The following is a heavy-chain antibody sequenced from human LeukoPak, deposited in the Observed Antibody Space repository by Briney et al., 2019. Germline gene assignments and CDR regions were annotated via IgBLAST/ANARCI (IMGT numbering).Heavy chain of an antibody. V-gene: IGHV4-30-4*01. CDR1: GGSISSGDYY. D-gene: IGHD2-2*03. J-gene: IGHJ3*02. CDR3: ARVMDLSAFDI. CDR2: IYYSGST. Sequence: SETLSLTCTVSGGSISSGDYYWRWIRQPPGKGLEWIGYIYYSGSTYYNPSLKSRVAISVDTSKNQFSLKLSSVTAADTAVYYCARVMDLSAFDIWGQGTMVTVSS.